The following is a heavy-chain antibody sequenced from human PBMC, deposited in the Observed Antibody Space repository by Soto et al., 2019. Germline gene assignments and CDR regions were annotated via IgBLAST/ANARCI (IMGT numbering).Heavy chain of an antibody. V-gene: IGHV1-69*08. J-gene: IGHJ2*01. CDR1: GGTFSSYT. CDR3: ARDKSVGATRQALWYFDL. Sequence: QVQLVQSGAEVKKPGSSVKVSCKASGGTFSSYTISWVRQAPGQGLEWMGRIIPILGIANYAQKFQGRVTITADKSTRIAYMELSSLRAEDTAVYYCARDKSVGATRQALWYFDLWGRVTLVTVSS. CDR2: IIPILGIA. D-gene: IGHD1-26*01.